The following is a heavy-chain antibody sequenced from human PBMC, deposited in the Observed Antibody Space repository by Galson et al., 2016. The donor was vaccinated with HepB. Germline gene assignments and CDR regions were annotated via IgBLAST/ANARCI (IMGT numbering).Heavy chain of an antibody. CDR1: GLTFRIYV. D-gene: IGHD5-12*01. Sequence: SLRLSCAASGLTFRIYVISWVRQAPGKGLEWVAAITAGGGTTNYAESVKGRFTISRDNSKNMLYLEMNNLRTEDTGTYFCAKGRSGSESFFDYWGQGTPVTVSS. V-gene: IGHV3-23*01. CDR3: AKGRSGSESFFDY. CDR2: ITAGGGTT. J-gene: IGHJ4*02.